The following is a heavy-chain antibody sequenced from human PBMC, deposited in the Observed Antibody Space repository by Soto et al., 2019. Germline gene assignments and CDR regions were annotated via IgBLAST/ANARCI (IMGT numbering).Heavy chain of an antibody. Sequence: GGSLRLSCVASGFTFSSFAMTWVRQTPGEGLEWVSGVSDSGGRTYYADSAKGRFTISRDNSKNTLYLQMDSLRAEDTAVYYCAKDGAVGAYYYMDVWGKGTTVTVSS. J-gene: IGHJ6*03. D-gene: IGHD1-26*01. V-gene: IGHV3-23*01. CDR1: GFTFSSFA. CDR3: AKDGAVGAYYYMDV. CDR2: VSDSGGRT.